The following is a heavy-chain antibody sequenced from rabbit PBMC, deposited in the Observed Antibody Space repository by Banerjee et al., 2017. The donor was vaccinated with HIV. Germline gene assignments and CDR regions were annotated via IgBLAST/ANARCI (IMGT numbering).Heavy chain of an antibody. D-gene: IGHD3-3*01. Sequence: QSLEESGGDLVKPGASLTLTCTASGLDFSSNAMCWVRQAPGEGLEWIGCIDTGSGSTVYATWVNGRFTISKTSSTTVTLQMTTVTAADTATYFCARVWALWGPGTLVTVS. CDR2: IDTGSGST. CDR3: ARVWAL. CDR1: GLDFSSNA. V-gene: IGHV1S40*01. J-gene: IGHJ6*01.